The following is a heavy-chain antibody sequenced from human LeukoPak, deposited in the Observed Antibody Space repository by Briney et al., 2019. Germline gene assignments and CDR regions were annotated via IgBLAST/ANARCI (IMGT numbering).Heavy chain of an antibody. D-gene: IGHD1-26*01. CDR2: ISGSGGST. CDR1: GFTFSSYA. CDR3: AKDLGYSGAGSFDY. V-gene: IGHV3-23*01. J-gene: IGHJ4*02. Sequence: GGSLRLSCAASGFTFSSYAMSWVRQAPGKGLEWVSAISGSGGSTYYANSVKGRFTISRDNSKNTLYLQMNSLRAEDTAVYYCAKDLGYSGAGSFDYWGQGTLVTVSS.